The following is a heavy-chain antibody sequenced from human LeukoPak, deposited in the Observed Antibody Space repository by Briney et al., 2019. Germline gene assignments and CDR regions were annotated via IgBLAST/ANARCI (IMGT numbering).Heavy chain of an antibody. J-gene: IGHJ5*02. V-gene: IGHV4-30-2*01. CDR2: IDHSGST. D-gene: IGHD2-2*01. Sequence: SETLSLTCAVSGGSISSGGYSWSWIRQPPGKGLEWIGYIDHSGSTYYNPSLKSRVTISVDRSKNQFSLKLSSVTAADPAVYYCARELGYCSSTSCYCWFDPWGQGTLVTVSS. CDR3: ARELGYCSSTSCYCWFDP. CDR1: GGSISSGGYS.